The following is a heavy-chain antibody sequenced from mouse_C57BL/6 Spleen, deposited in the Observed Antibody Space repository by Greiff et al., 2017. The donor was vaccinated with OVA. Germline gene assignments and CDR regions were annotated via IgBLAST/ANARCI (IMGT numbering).Heavy chain of an antibody. Sequence: EVKLMESGPGLVKPSQSLSLTCSVTGYSITSGYYWNWIRQFPGNKLEWMGYISYDGSNNYNPSLKNRISITRDTSKNQFFLKLNSVTTEDTATYYCARYDYDEVAYWGQGTLVTVSA. D-gene: IGHD2-4*01. CDR2: ISYDGSN. CDR1: GYSITSGYY. V-gene: IGHV3-6*01. J-gene: IGHJ3*01. CDR3: ARYDYDEVAY.